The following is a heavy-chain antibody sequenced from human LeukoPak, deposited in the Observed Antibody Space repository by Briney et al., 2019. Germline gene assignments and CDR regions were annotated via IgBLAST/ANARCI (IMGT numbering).Heavy chain of an antibody. V-gene: IGHV3-48*03. CDR1: GFTFSSYE. J-gene: IGHJ3*02. CDR2: ISSSGSTI. D-gene: IGHD5-18*01. CDR3: ARETYIDTAMDPDAFDI. Sequence: PGGSLRLSCAASGFTFSSYEMNWVRQAPGKGLEWVSYISSSGSTIYYADSVKGRFTISRDNAKNSLYLQMNSLRAEDTAVYYCARETYIDTAMDPDAFDIWGQGTMVTVSS.